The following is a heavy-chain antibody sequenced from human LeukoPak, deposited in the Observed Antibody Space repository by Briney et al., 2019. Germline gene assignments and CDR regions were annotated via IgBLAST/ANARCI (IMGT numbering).Heavy chain of an antibody. V-gene: IGHV3-30*04. J-gene: IGHJ3*02. D-gene: IGHD3-22*01. CDR3: AREGDSSGSPAFDI. Sequence: GGSLRLSCAASGFTFSSYAMHWVRQAPGKGLEWVAVISYDGSSKYYADSVKGRFTISRDNSKNTLYLQMNSLRAEDTAVYYCAREGDSSGSPAFDIWGQGTMVTVSS. CDR1: GFTFSSYA. CDR2: ISYDGSSK.